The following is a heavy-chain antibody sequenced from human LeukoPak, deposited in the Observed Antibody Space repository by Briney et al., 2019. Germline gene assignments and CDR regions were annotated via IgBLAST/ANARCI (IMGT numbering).Heavy chain of an antibody. CDR2: IIPIFGRA. V-gene: IGHV1-69*06. CDR1: GDTISAYS. D-gene: IGHD3-10*01. CDR3: AKGRGRLNVNRGVYNYHYYMEV. Sequence: SVKVSCKAAGDTISAYSLNWVRQAPGQGLEWMGGIIPIFGRAYYAQNFQGRVTITADKSTSTAYMELSSLGSEDTAIYYCAKGRGRLNVNRGVYNYHYYMEVWGTGTTVIVS. J-gene: IGHJ6*03.